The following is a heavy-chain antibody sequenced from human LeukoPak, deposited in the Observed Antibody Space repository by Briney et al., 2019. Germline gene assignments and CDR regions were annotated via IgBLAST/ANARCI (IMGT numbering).Heavy chain of an antibody. CDR1: GFTSSIFW. CDR2: INSDGSST. J-gene: IGHJ4*02. D-gene: IGHD6-19*01. Sequence: GGSLRLSCAASGFTSSIFWMHWVRRAPGKGPVWVSRINSDGSSTDYADPVKGRFTVSRDNAKNTLYLQMNSLRTEDPAVYYCARRWAVAAVDYWGQGTLVTVSS. V-gene: IGHV3-74*01. CDR3: ARRWAVAAVDY.